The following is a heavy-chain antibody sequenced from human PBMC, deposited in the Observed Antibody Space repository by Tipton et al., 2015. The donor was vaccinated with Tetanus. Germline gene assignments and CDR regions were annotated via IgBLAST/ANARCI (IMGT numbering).Heavy chain of an antibody. CDR3: ARALKQGANWFDP. CDR2: IYSSGTT. Sequence: TLSLTCTVSGVSMIDSYWNWIRQPAGKGLGWIGRIYSSGTTNSDPSLRGRVTMSIDTSKNRFSLKLDSVTAADTAIYYCARALKQGANWFDPWGQGTLVTVSS. D-gene: IGHD3-16*01. J-gene: IGHJ5*02. CDR1: GVSMIDSY. V-gene: IGHV4-4*07.